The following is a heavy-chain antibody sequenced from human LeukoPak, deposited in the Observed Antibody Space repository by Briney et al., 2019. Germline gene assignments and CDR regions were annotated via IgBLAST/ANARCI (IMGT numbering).Heavy chain of an antibody. Sequence: SETLSLTCTVSGGSISSYYWSWIRQPPGKGLEWIGYIYYSGSTNYNPSLKSRVTISVDTSKNQFSLKLISVPAADTAVYYCAGAHGDGSGYYGVDYWGQGTLVTVSS. D-gene: IGHD3-22*01. J-gene: IGHJ4*02. V-gene: IGHV4-59*01. CDR1: GGSISSYY. CDR2: IYYSGST. CDR3: AGAHGDGSGYYGVDY.